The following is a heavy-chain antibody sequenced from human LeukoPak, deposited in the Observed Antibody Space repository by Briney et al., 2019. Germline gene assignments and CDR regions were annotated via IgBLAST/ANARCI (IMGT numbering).Heavy chain of an antibody. D-gene: IGHD3-10*01. Sequence: ASVKVSCKASGGTFSSYAISWVRQAPGQGLEWMGRIIPILGIANYAQKFQGRVTITADKSTSTAYMELSSLRSEDTAVYHCATSMVRGYDYWGQGTLVTVSS. J-gene: IGHJ4*02. CDR2: IIPILGIA. V-gene: IGHV1-69*04. CDR1: GGTFSSYA. CDR3: ATSMVRGYDY.